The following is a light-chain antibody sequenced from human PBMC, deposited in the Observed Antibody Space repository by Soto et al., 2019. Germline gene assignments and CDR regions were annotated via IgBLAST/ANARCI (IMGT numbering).Light chain of an antibody. J-gene: IGLJ3*02. V-gene: IGLV1-47*02. Sequence: QSVLTQPPSASGNPGQRVTISCSGSSSNIGSNYVYWYQQLPGTAPKLLIYGNDQRPSGVPDRFSGSKSATSGSLVISDLRSEDEADYYCAAWDASLSVAVFGGGTQLTVL. CDR3: AAWDASLSVAV. CDR1: SSNIGSNY. CDR2: GND.